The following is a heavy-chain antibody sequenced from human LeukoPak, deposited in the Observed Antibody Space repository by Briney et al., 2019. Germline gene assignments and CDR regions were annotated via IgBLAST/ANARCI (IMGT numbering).Heavy chain of an antibody. D-gene: IGHD3-10*01. CDR3: AKNRDFSSGSYFLQH. CDR1: GLTFSSYV. CDR2: ISGCGGST. J-gene: IGHJ1*01. Sequence: GGSLRLSCAASGLTFSSYVMSWVRQAPGMGLEWVSAISGCGGSTYYADSVKGRFTISRDNSRNTLYLQMNSLRAEDTAVYYCAKNRDFSSGSYFLQHWGQGTLVTVSS. V-gene: IGHV3-23*01.